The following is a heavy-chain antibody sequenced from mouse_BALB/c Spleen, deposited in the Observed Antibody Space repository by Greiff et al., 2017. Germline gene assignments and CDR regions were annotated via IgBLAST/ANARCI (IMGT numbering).Heavy chain of an antibody. Sequence: QVQLQQPGAELVKPGAPVKLSCKASGYTFTSYWMNWVKQRPGRGLEWIGRIDPSDSETHYNQKFKDKATLTVDKSSSTAYIQLSSLTSEDSAVYYCARGPRQLGLRGAMDYWGQGTSVTVSS. CDR1: GYTFTSYW. V-gene: IGHV1-69*02. CDR2: IDPSDSET. CDR3: ARGPRQLGLRGAMDY. J-gene: IGHJ4*01. D-gene: IGHD3-2*01.